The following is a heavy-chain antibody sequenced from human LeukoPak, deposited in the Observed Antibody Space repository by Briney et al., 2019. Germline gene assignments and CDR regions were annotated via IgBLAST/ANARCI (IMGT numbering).Heavy chain of an antibody. Sequence: GGSLRLSCAASGFTFSSHWMSWVRQAPGKGLEWVANIKQDGSEKYYVDSVKGRFTISRDNAKNSLYLQMNSLRAEDTAVYYCARAFGELSDYWDQGTLVTVSS. D-gene: IGHD3-10*01. CDR3: ARAFGELSDY. CDR1: GFTFSSHW. CDR2: IKQDGSEK. V-gene: IGHV3-7*01. J-gene: IGHJ4*02.